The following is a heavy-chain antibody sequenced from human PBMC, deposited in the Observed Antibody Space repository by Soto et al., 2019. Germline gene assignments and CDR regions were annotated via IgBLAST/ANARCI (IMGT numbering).Heavy chain of an antibody. CDR2: INAGNGNT. CDR1: GYTFTSYA. V-gene: IGHV1-3*01. Sequence: ASVKVSCKASGYTFTSYAMHWVRQAPGQRLEWMGWINAGNGNTKYSQKFQGRVTITRDTSASTAYMELSSLRSEDTAVYYCAREVIAVAGTTYSYYYYGMDVWGQGTTVTVSS. J-gene: IGHJ6*02. D-gene: IGHD6-19*01. CDR3: AREVIAVAGTTYSYYYYGMDV.